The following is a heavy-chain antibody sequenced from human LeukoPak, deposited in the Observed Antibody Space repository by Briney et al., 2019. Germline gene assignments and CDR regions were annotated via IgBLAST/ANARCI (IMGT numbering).Heavy chain of an antibody. Sequence: GGSLRLSCAASGFTVITNDMTWDRQAPGKGLEWVSVLYSDGNTKYADSVQGRFTISRDNSKNTLYLEMNSLSPDDTAVYYCARGVEPPAANTLAYWGQGTLVTVSS. D-gene: IGHD2-2*01. V-gene: IGHV3-53*01. CDR3: ARGVEPPAANTLAY. J-gene: IGHJ4*02. CDR1: GFTVITND. CDR2: LYSDGNT.